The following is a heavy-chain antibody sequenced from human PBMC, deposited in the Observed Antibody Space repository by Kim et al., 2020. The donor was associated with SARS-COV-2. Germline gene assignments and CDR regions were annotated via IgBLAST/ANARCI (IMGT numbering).Heavy chain of an antibody. CDR1: GGSISSSSYY. D-gene: IGHD3-10*01. V-gene: IGHV4-39*02. Sequence: SETLSLTCTVSGGSISSSSYYWGWIRHPPGKGLEWIGSIYYSGSTYYNPSLKSRVTISVDTSKNQFSLKLSSVTAADTAVYYCAREGRSTVWFGELLYDYWGQGTLVTVSS. CDR3: AREGRSTVWFGELLYDY. CDR2: IYYSGST. J-gene: IGHJ4*02.